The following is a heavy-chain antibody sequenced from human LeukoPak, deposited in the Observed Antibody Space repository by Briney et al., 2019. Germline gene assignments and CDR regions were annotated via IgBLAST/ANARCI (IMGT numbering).Heavy chain of an antibody. D-gene: IGHD3-9*01. CDR3: ATSRYFDWLWAFDI. CDR1: GGSISSSSYY. CDR2: IYYSGST. V-gene: IGHV4-39*07. J-gene: IGHJ3*02. Sequence: SETLSLTCTVSGGSISSSSYYWGWIRQPPGKGLEWIGSIYYSGSTYYNPSLKSRVTISVDTSKNQFSLKLSSVTAADTAVYYCATSRYFDWLWAFDIWGQGTMVTVSS.